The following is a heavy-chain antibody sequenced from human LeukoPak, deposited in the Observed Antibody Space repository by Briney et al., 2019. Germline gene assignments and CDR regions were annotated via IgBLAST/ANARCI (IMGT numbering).Heavy chain of an antibody. V-gene: IGHV4-39*01. Sequence: SETLSLTCTVSGVSISSSNSYWGWIRQPPGKGLEWIGSIYYSGNTYYNASLKSQVSISIDTSQNQFSLRLTSVTAADPAVYYCARQTGSGLFILPGGQGTLVTVSS. J-gene: IGHJ4*02. CDR3: ARQTGSGLFILP. CDR2: IYYSGNT. D-gene: IGHD3/OR15-3a*01. CDR1: GVSISSSNSY.